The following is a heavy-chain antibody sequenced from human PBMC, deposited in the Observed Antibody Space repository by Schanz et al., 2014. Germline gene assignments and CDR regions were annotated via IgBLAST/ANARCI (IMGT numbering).Heavy chain of an antibody. Sequence: QVQLVQSGTEVKKPGASMKISCKAFGYYFGGFGISWVRQAPGQGFEWMGWIGAFQGNTKYAQKFQDRVTLTSDTSASTAYRERRSRRPDDTAVYYCLRANPTQHVVLPDALRYWGQGTLVSVSS. D-gene: IGHD2-2*01. CDR2: IGAFQGNT. CDR3: LRANPTQHVVLPDALRY. CDR1: GYYFGGFG. J-gene: IGHJ4*02. V-gene: IGHV1-18*01.